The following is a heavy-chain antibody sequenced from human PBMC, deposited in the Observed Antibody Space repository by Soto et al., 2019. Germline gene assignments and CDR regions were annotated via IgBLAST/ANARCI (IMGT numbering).Heavy chain of an antibody. V-gene: IGHV3-23*01. D-gene: IGHD1-26*01. CDR1: GFTFSTSA. CDR3: AKRSGSYYYFEY. J-gene: IGHJ4*02. Sequence: EVQLLESGGGLVQPGGSLRLSCAASGFTFSTSAMRWVRQAPGKGLEWVSAINPSGGNTYYADSAKGRFTISRDNSKNTLYLQMNSLRAEDTAAYYCAKRSGSYYYFEYWGQGTLVTVSS. CDR2: INPSGGNT.